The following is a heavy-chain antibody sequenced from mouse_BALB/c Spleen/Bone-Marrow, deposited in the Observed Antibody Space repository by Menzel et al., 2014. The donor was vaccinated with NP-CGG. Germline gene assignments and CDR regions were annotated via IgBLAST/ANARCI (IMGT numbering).Heavy chain of an antibody. CDR1: GYTFTEYI. CDR2: FYPGSGSI. V-gene: IGHV1-62-2*01. D-gene: IGHD1-1*01. Sequence: QVQLKQSGAELVKPGASVKLPCKASGYTFTEYIIHWVKQRSGQGLEWIGWFYPGSGSIKYNEKFKDKATLTADKSSSTVYMELSRLTSEDSAVYFCARHEKANYGNYAMDYWGQGTSVTVSS. CDR3: ARHEKANYGNYAMDY. J-gene: IGHJ4*01.